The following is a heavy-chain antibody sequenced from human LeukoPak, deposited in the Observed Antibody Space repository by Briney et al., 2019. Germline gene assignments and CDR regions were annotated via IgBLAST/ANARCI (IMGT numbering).Heavy chain of an antibody. CDR1: GFTFSSYG. J-gene: IGHJ6*03. D-gene: IGHD3-10*01. CDR2: ISYDGSNK. Sequence: GGSLRLSCAASGFTFSSYGIHWVRQAPGKGLEWVTFISYDGSNKYHADSVKGRFTISRDNSKNTVYLQMNSLRAEDTAVYYCARDALRWGGSGKDYYYYMDVWGKGTTVTVSS. CDR3: ARDALRWGGSGKDYYYYMDV. V-gene: IGHV3-30*19.